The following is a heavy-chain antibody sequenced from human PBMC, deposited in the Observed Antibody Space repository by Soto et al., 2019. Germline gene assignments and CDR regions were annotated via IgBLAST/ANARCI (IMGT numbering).Heavy chain of an antibody. CDR3: ASRLTFGGVIVIGAFDI. V-gene: IGHV4-39*01. CDR2: IYYSGST. Sequence: SETLSLTCTVSGGSISSSSYYWGWIRQPPGKGLEWIGSIYYSGSTYYNPSLKSRVTISVDTSKNQFSLKLSSVTAADTAVYYCASRLTFGGVIVIGAFDIWGQGTMVTVSS. D-gene: IGHD3-16*02. CDR1: GGSISSSSYY. J-gene: IGHJ3*02.